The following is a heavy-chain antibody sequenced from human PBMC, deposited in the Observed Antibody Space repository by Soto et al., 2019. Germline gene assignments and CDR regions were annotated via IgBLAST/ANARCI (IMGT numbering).Heavy chain of an antibody. CDR3: AKYRRSEAEGFTLDY. V-gene: IGHV4-59*01. CDR2: IYYTGST. D-gene: IGHD2-2*01. J-gene: IGHJ4*02. Sequence: PSETLSLTCTVSGDSINNYYWSWSRQPPGKRLEWIGYIYYTGSTTYNPSLESRVTMSVDTSKNQFSLKLSSVNAADTAVYYCAKYRRSEAEGFTLDYWGRGILVTVSS. CDR1: GDSINNYY.